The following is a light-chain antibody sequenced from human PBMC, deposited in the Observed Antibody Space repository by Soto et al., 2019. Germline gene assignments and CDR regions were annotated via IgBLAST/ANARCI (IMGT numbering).Light chain of an antibody. Sequence: DIQMTQSPSTLSASVGDRVTITCRASQRISSWLAWYQQKPGKAPKLLIYKASSLESGVPSRFSGSGSGTEFTLTISSLQPDDFATYYCQQYNSYWTVGQGTKVDIK. CDR3: QQYNSYWT. V-gene: IGKV1-5*03. CDR1: QRISSW. CDR2: KAS. J-gene: IGKJ1*01.